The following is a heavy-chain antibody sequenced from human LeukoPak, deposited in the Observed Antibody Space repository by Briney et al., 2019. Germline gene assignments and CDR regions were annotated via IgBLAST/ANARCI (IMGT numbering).Heavy chain of an antibody. CDR1: GFTFDRDW. Sequence: PGGSLRLSCAASGFTFDRDWMHWVRQTPGKRLGWGSRINQDGRYITYADSVQGRFTISRDTAKNTLFLQMNSLRAEDTAVYYCARESMVRGAHQDWGQGALVTVSS. CDR2: INQDGRYI. CDR3: ARESMVRGAHQD. D-gene: IGHD2-8*01. J-gene: IGHJ4*02. V-gene: IGHV3-74*01.